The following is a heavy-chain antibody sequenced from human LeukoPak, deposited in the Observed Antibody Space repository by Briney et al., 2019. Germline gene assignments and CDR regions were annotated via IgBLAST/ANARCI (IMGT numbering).Heavy chain of an antibody. CDR2: INPNSGGT. CDR1: GYTFTGYY. D-gene: IGHD3-3*01. J-gene: IGHJ5*02. V-gene: IGHV1-2*04. CDR3: ARADYDFWSGYKYNWFDP. Sequence: GASVKVSCTASGYTFTGYYMHWVRQAPGQGLEWMGWINPNSGGTNYAQKFQGWVTMTRDTSISTAYMELSRLRSDDTAVYYCARADYDFWSGYKYNWFDPWGQGTLVTVSS.